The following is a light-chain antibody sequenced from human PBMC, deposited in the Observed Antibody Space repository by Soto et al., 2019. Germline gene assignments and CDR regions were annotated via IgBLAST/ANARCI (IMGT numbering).Light chain of an antibody. CDR3: LQHYDFPRT. CDR2: ATA. CDR1: QGIRDD. Sequence: AIQLTQSPSSLSASVGDSVTITCRASQGIRDDLAWFQQSPGKAPKVLIYATANLQSGVPSRFSGSGSGTDFTLTISSLQPEDFATYYCLQHYDFPRTFGQGTKVDIK. J-gene: IGKJ1*01. V-gene: IGKV1-6*01.